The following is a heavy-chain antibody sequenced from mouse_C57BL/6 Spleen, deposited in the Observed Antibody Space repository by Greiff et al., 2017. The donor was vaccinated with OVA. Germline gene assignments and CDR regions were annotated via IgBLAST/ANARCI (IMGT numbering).Heavy chain of an antibody. D-gene: IGHD1-1*01. CDR1: GYTFTSYW. V-gene: IGHV1-52*01. CDR3: ARGDVYGSSYVGY. J-gene: IGHJ2*01. CDR2: IDPSDSET. Sequence: VQLQQPGAELVRPGSSVKLSCKASGYTFTSYWMHWVKQRPIQGLEWIGNIDPSDSETHYNQKFKDKATLTVDKSSSTAYMQLSSLTSEDSAVYYCARGDVYGSSYVGYWGQGTTLTVSS.